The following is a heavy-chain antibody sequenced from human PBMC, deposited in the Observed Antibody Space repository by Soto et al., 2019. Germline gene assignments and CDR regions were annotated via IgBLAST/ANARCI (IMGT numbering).Heavy chain of an antibody. D-gene: IGHD2-2*01. CDR1: GFSLSTDGVG. J-gene: IGHJ3*01. V-gene: IGHV2-5*02. CDR3: AHAYGGTSWPNDAFDV. Sequence: QITLKEAGPTLVKPTQTLTLTCTFSGFSLSTDGVGVGWIRQPPGKALEWLALISWDDDKRYSPSLKSRLTITKDTSKNQVVLTMTNMDPVDTATYYCAHAYGGTSWPNDAFDVWGQGTVVTVSS. CDR2: ISWDDDK.